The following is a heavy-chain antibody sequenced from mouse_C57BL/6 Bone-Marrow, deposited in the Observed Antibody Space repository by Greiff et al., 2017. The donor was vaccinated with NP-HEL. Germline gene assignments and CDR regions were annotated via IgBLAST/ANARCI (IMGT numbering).Heavy chain of an antibody. V-gene: IGHV3-6*01. Sequence: EVQLQQSGPGLVKPSQSLSLTCSVTGYSITSGYYWNWIRQFPGNKLEWMGYISYDGSNNYNPSLKNRISITRDTSKNQFFLKLNSVTTEDTATYYCARFPITTVVGGYFDYWGQGTTLTVSS. CDR2: ISYDGSN. CDR3: ARFPITTVVGGYFDY. J-gene: IGHJ2*01. D-gene: IGHD1-1*01. CDR1: GYSITSGYY.